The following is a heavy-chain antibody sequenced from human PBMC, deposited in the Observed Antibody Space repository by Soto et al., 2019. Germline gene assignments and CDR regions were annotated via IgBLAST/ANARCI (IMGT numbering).Heavy chain of an antibody. J-gene: IGHJ3*01. CDR2: ISVFNGNA. CDR1: GYTFTGYG. CDR3: GRDGSGGIIDS. Sequence: QVQLVQSGAEVKKPGASVKVSCKTSGYTFTGYGINCVRQAPGHGLAGMGWISVFNGNAKYGQNIQDRVIMTTDTSTSTAYMEMRSLRSDGAAVYFCGRDGSGGIIDSWGQGTMLIVSS. V-gene: IGHV1-18*01. D-gene: IGHD2-15*01.